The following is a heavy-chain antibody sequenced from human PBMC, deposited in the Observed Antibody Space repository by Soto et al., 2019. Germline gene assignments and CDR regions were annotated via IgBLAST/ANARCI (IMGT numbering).Heavy chain of an antibody. CDR1: GYSISSGYY. D-gene: IGHD6-6*01. CDR2: IYHSGST. J-gene: IGHJ6*02. V-gene: IGHV4-38-2*01. Sequence: SEILSLTCAVSGYSISSGYYWGCIRQPPGKGLEWIGSIYHSGSTYYNPSLKSRVTISVDTSKNQFSLKLSSVTAADTAVYYCAGVHSIATPDYYYYGMDVWGQGTTVTVS. CDR3: AGVHSIATPDYYYYGMDV.